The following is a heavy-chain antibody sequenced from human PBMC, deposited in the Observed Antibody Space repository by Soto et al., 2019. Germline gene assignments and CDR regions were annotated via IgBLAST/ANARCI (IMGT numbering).Heavy chain of an antibody. J-gene: IGHJ3*02. CDR1: GYTFTGYY. CDR3: ARGRDYYDSSGYLFDI. V-gene: IGHV1-2*04. D-gene: IGHD3-22*01. CDR2: INPNSGGT. Sequence: ASVKVSCKASGYTFTGYYMHWVRQAPGQGLEWMGWINPNSGGTNYAQKFQGWVTMTRDTSISTAYMELSRLRSDDTAVYYCARGRDYYDSSGYLFDIWGQGAMVTVSS.